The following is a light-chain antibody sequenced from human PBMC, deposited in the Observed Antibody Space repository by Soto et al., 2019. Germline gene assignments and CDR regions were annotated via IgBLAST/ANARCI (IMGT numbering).Light chain of an antibody. Sequence: EIVLTQSPATLSLSPGERATLSCRASQSVGSYLAWYQQKPGQAPRLLIYSASKRATGIPARFSGGGSGTDFTLTISSLEPEDFAVYYCQQRSNWPLTFGGGTKVEIK. CDR3: QQRSNWPLT. CDR1: QSVGSY. V-gene: IGKV3-11*01. J-gene: IGKJ4*01. CDR2: SAS.